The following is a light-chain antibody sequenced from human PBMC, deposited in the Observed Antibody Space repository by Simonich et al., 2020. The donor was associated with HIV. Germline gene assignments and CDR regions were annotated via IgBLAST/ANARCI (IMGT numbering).Light chain of an antibody. CDR3: QQYYSTPLT. J-gene: IGKJ3*01. CDR1: QSVLFSSNNNNY. V-gene: IGKV4-1*01. CDR2: WAA. Sequence: DIVMTQSPDSLAVSLGERATINCKSSQSVLFSSNNNNYLAWNQQKPGQPPKLLIYWAATRESGVPDRFSGSGSGTDFTLTISSLQAEDVAVYYCQQYYSTPLTFGPGTKVKI.